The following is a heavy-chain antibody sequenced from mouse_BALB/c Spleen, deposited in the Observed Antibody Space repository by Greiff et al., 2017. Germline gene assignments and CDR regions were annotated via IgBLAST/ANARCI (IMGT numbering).Heavy chain of an antibody. D-gene: IGHD2-4*01. CDR3: ARYYDCNYAMDY. Sequence: QVQLQQSGAELVRPGSSVKISCKASGYAFSSYWMNWVKQGPGQGLEWIGQIYPGDGDTNYNGKFKGKATLTADKSSSTAYMQLSSLTAEDSAVYFCARYYDCNYAMDYWGQGTSVTVSS. CDR2: IYPGDGDT. V-gene: IGHV1-80*01. CDR1: GYAFSSYW. J-gene: IGHJ4*01.